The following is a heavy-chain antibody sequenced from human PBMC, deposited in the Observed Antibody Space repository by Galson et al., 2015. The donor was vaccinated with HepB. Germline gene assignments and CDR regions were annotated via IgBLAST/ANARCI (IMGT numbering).Heavy chain of an antibody. J-gene: IGHJ4*02. V-gene: IGHV3-23*01. Sequence: SLRLSCAASGFTFSSYAMSWVRQAPGKGLEWVSGISGSGGSTYYADSVKGRFTISRDNSKNTLYLQMISLRAEDTAVYYCAKGGIAVAEEYYFDYWGQGALVTVSS. CDR2: ISGSGGST. CDR1: GFTFSSYA. D-gene: IGHD6-19*01. CDR3: AKGGIAVAEEYYFDY.